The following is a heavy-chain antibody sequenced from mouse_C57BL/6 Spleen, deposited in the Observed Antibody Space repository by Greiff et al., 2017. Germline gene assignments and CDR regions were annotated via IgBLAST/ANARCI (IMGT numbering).Heavy chain of an antibody. CDR2: IDPSDSYT. CDR3: ARWDGYYEAWFAY. V-gene: IGHV1-50*01. Sequence: VQLQQSGAELVKPGASVKLSCKASGYTFTSYWMQWVKQRPGQGLEWIGEIDPSDSYTNYNQKFKGKATLTVDTSSSTAYMQLSSLTSEDSAVYYCARWDGYYEAWFAYWGQGTLVTVSA. CDR1: GYTFTSYW. J-gene: IGHJ3*01. D-gene: IGHD2-3*01.